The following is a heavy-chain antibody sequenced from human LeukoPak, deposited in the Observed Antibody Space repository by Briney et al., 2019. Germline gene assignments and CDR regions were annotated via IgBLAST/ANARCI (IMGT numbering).Heavy chain of an antibody. J-gene: IGHJ4*02. CDR2: LYSDGNT. V-gene: IGHV3-53*01. CDR3: ARGVEPLAANTLAY. D-gene: IGHD1-14*01. CDR1: GFTVITND. Sequence: GGSLRLSCAASGFTVITNDMSWVRQAPGKGLEWVSVLYSDGNTKYAASVPGRFNISRDNSKNTMYLEMNSLSPDDTAVYYCARGVEPLAANTLAYWGQGTLVTVS.